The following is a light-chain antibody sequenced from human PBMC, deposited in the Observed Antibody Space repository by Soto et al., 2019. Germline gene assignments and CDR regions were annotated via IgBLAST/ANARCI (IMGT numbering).Light chain of an antibody. CDR1: QSVRNN. CDR2: GAS. Sequence: EIVMTQSPATLSVSPGERATLSCRASQSVRNNLAWYQHKPGQAPRLLIYGASTRATGIPARFSGSGSGREFILTISRLQSEDFAVYYCQHYNNWPASLTFGGGTKVAI. J-gene: IGKJ4*01. V-gene: IGKV3-15*01. CDR3: QHYNNWPASLT.